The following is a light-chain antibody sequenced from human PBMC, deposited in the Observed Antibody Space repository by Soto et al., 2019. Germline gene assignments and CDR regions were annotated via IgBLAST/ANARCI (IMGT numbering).Light chain of an antibody. J-gene: IGKJ4*01. CDR1: QNINRW. CDR2: DAS. V-gene: IGKV1-5*01. CDR3: QQYISFSPLT. Sequence: DIQMTQSPSTLSASVGDRVTFTCRASQNINRWLAWYQQKPGKAPKLLIYDASRLESGVPSRFSGSGSGTEFTVTISSLQPDDFATYYCQQYISFSPLTFGGGTKVDIK.